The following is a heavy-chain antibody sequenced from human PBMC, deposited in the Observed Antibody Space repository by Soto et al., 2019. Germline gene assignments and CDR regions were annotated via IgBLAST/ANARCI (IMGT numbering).Heavy chain of an antibody. J-gene: IGHJ6*02. CDR2: IIPIFGTA. Sequence: QVQLVQSGAEVKKTGSSVKVSCKASGGTFSSYAISWVRQAPGQGLEWMGGIIPIFGTANYAQKFQGRVTINADEATSTAYMELSSLRSEDTALYYCASPSVYYYGMDVWGQGTTVTVSS. CDR1: GGTFSSYA. CDR3: ASPSVYYYGMDV. V-gene: IGHV1-69*01.